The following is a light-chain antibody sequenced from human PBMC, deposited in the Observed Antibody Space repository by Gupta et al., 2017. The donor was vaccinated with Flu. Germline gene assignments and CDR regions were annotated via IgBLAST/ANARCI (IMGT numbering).Light chain of an antibody. Sequence: DIQMTQSPSSLSASVGDRVTITCQASQDISNYLNWYQQKPGKAPKLLIYDASKLETGVPSRFSGSGSGTDFTFTISSLQPEDVATYYCQQDDNLPMTFGQGTKVEIK. J-gene: IGKJ1*01. CDR2: DAS. V-gene: IGKV1-33*01. CDR3: QQDDNLPMT. CDR1: QDISNY.